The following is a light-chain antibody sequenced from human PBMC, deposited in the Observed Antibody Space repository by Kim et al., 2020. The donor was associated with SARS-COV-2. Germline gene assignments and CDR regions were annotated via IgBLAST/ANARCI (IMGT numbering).Light chain of an antibody. V-gene: IGLV1-51*01. Sequence: QNVTISCSGSISNLWTNYVSWYQQLPGTVPKVLIYDNNKRPSGIPDRFAGSKSGTSGTLDITGLQTGDEADYYCGTWDSSLSVWLFGGGTQLTVL. CDR1: ISNLWTNY. CDR2: DNN. J-gene: IGLJ3*02. CDR3: GTWDSSLSVWL.